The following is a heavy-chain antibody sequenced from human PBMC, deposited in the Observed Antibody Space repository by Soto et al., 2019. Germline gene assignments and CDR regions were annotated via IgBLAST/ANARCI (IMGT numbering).Heavy chain of an antibody. D-gene: IGHD5-18*01. CDR3: AKNRGPVTTPWHFDY. CDR1: GFTFSGYA. CDR2: IHGGGNSA. J-gene: IGHJ4*02. Sequence: EVQLLESGGDLVQPGRSLRLSCAASGFTFSGYAMSWVRQAPGKGLEWVSVIHGGGNSAYYADSVKGRFTISRDNSKNTLYLEMGSLRGEDTAVYYCAKNRGPVTTPWHFDYLGQGTLVTVPS. V-gene: IGHV3-23*01.